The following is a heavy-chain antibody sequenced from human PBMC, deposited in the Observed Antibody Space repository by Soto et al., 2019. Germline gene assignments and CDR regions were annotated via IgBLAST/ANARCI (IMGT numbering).Heavy chain of an antibody. V-gene: IGHV3-23*01. CDR3: AKARCSSTTCYVPDY. D-gene: IGHD2-2*01. CDR1: GFTFSSYT. J-gene: IGHJ4*02. CDR2: ISGSGGSP. Sequence: EVQLLESGGGLVQPGGSLRLSCAASGFTFSSYTMSWVRQAQGKGLEWVSVISGSGGSPYYADSVQGRFTISRDNPKNTLYLQMNSLRAEDTAIYYCAKARCSSTTCYVPDYWGQGTLVTVSS.